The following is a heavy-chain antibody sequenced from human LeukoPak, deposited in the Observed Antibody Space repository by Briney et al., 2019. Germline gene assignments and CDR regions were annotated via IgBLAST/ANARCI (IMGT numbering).Heavy chain of an antibody. J-gene: IGHJ3*02. CDR3: ATGKWAAAAADAFDI. Sequence: ASVKDSCKVSGYTLTELSMHWVRQAPGKGLEWMGGFDPEDGETIYAQKFQGRVTMTEDTSTDTAYMELGSLRSEGTAVYYCATGKWAAAAADAFDIWGQGTMVTVSS. V-gene: IGHV1-24*01. CDR2: FDPEDGET. D-gene: IGHD6-13*01. CDR1: GYTLTELS.